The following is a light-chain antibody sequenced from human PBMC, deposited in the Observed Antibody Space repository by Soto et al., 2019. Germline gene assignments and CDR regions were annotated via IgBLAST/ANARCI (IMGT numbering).Light chain of an antibody. CDR1: QTISSW. Sequence: DIQMTQSPSTLSGSVGDRVTITCRASQTISSWLAWYQQKPGKAPKLLIYKASTLKSGVPSRFSGSGSGTEFTLTISSLQAEDVAVYYCQQYYSTTWTFGQGTKVDIK. CDR2: KAS. CDR3: QQYYSTTWT. J-gene: IGKJ1*01. V-gene: IGKV1-5*03.